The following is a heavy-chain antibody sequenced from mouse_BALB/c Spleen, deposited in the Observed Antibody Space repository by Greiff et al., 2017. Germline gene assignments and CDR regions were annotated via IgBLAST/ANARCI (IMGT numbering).Heavy chain of an antibody. V-gene: IGHV5-12-2*01. D-gene: IGHD2-14*01. CDR3: ARHTYGFAY. J-gene: IGHJ3*01. CDR2: ISNGGGST. CDR1: GFTFSSYT. Sequence: EVKLQESGGGLVQPGGSLKLSCAASGFTFSSYTMSWVRQTPEKRLEWVAYISNGGGSTYYPDTVKGRFTISRDNAKNTLYLQMSSLKSEDTAMYYCARHTYGFAYWGQGTLVTVSA.